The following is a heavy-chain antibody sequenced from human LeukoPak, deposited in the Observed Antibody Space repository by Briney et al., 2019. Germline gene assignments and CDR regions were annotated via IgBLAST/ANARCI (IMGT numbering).Heavy chain of an antibody. J-gene: IGHJ5*02. CDR1: GYTFTSYG. CDR2: ISAYNGNT. V-gene: IGHV1-18*01. Sequence: ASVKVSCKASGYTFTSYGISWVRQAPGQGLEWMGWISAYNGNTNYAHKLQGRVTMTTDTSTSTAYMELRSLRSDDTAVYYCAREYYYDSSGSNWFDPWGQGTLVTVSS. CDR3: AREYYYDSSGSNWFDP. D-gene: IGHD3-22*01.